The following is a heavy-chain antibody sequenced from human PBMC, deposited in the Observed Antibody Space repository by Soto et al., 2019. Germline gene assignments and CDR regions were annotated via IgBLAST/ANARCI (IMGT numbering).Heavy chain of an antibody. V-gene: IGHV5-51*01. CDR1: GYSFTSYW. Sequence: PGESLKISCKGSGYSFTSYWIGWVRQMPGKGLEWMGIIYPGDSDTRYSPSFQGQVTISADKSISTAYLQWSSLKASDTAMYYCASPGGSSWPNKAFDYWGQGTLVTVSS. D-gene: IGHD6-13*01. CDR2: IYPGDSDT. CDR3: ASPGGSSWPNKAFDY. J-gene: IGHJ4*02.